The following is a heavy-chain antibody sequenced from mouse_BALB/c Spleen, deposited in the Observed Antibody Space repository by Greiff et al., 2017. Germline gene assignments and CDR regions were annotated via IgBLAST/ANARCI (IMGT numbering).Heavy chain of an antibody. D-gene: IGHD1-1*01. J-gene: IGHJ2*01. CDR1: GYTFTSYW. Sequence: QVQLQQSGAELAKPGASVKMSCKASGYTFTSYWMHWVKQRPGQGLEWIGYINPSTGYTEYNQKFKDKATLTADKSSSTAYMQLSSLTSEDSAVYYCARSVLLRTFDYWGQGTTRTVSS. CDR3: ARSVLLRTFDY. V-gene: IGHV1-7*01. CDR2: INPSTGYT.